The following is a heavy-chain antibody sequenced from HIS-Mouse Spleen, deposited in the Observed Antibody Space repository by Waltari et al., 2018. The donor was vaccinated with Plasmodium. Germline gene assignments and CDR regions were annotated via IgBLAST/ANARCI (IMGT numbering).Heavy chain of an antibody. V-gene: IGHV1-2*02. CDR1: GYTFTGYY. J-gene: IGHJ1*01. CDR2: NNPNSGGK. Sequence: QVQLVQSGAEVKKPGASVKVSCKASGYTFTGYYMHWVRQAPGQGLEWMGWNNPNSGGKNYAQKFQGRVTMTRDTSISTAYMELSRLRSDDTAVYYCARVLGYKAAAGTFVEYFQHWGQGTLVTVSS. CDR3: ARVLGYKAAAGTFVEYFQH. D-gene: IGHD6-13*01.